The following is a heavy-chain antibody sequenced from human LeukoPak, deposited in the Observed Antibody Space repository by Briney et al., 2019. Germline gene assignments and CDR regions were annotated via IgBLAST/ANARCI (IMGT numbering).Heavy chain of an antibody. CDR3: ARGNVDTDDAFDI. Sequence: ASVKVSCKASGYTFTGYYMHWVRQALGQGLEWMGWINPNSGGTNYAQKFQGRVTMTRDTSISTAYMELSRLRSDDTAVYYCARGNVDTDDAFDIWGQGTMVTVSS. D-gene: IGHD5-18*01. J-gene: IGHJ3*02. CDR1: GYTFTGYY. CDR2: INPNSGGT. V-gene: IGHV1-2*02.